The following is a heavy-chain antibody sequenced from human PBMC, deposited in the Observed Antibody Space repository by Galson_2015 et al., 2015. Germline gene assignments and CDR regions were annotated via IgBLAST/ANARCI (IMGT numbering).Heavy chain of an antibody. Sequence: SETLSLTCTVSGDSVSHHWWNWIRQPPGKGLEWIANMHYTGGTNYNPSLKSRVTLSLDTSKNQLSLMLTSMTAADTAVYFCAREGFDGFNYFDYWGQGILVTVS. V-gene: IGHV4-59*02. CDR1: GDSVSHHW. CDR3: AREGFDGFNYFDY. D-gene: IGHD5-24*01. CDR2: MHYTGGT. J-gene: IGHJ4*02.